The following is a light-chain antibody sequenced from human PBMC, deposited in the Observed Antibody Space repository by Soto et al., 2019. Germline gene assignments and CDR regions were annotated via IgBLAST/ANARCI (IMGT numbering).Light chain of an antibody. V-gene: IGLV2-8*01. CDR1: SSDIGDYKY. CDR3: SSYAGSNKLGV. Sequence: QSVLTQPPSASGSPGQSVTISCTGTSSDIGDYKYVSWYQQHPGKAPKFLIYAVTQRPSGVPDRFSGSKSGNTASLTVSGLQAEDEAEYYCSSYAGSNKLGVFGTGTKLTVL. CDR2: AVT. J-gene: IGLJ1*01.